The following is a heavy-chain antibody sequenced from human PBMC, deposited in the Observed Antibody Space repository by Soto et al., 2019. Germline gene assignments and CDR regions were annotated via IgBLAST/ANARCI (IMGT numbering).Heavy chain of an antibody. CDR3: ARDRDWNLDY. D-gene: IGHD1-1*01. CDR1: GDTFSFYT. V-gene: IGHV1-69*04. Sequence: SVKVSCKASGDTFSFYTINWVRQAPGLGLEWMGRVNPILSMSNYAQNFQGRVTMTTDTSTSTVYMELRSLRSDDTAVYYCARDRDWNLDYWGQGTPVTVSS. J-gene: IGHJ4*02. CDR2: VNPILSMS.